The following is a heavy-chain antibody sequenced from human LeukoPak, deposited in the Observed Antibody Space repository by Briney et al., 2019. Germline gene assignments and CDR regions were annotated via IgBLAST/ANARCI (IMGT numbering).Heavy chain of an antibody. D-gene: IGHD3-22*01. CDR3: ARSYYYDSSGSITDNDY. Sequence: SVKVSCKASGGTFSSYAINWVRQAPGQGLEWMGGIIPIFGTANYAQKFQGRVTITSDKSTSTAYMELSSLRSEDTAVYYCARSYYYDSSGSITDNDYWGQGTLVTVSS. V-gene: IGHV1-69*06. J-gene: IGHJ4*02. CDR1: GGTFSSYA. CDR2: IIPIFGTA.